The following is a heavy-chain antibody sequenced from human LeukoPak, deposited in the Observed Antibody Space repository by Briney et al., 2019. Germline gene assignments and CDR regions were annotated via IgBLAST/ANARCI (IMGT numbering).Heavy chain of an antibody. Sequence: GGSLRLSCAASGFTVSSNYMSWVRQAPGKGLEWASVIYSGGSTYYADSVKGRFTISRDNSKNTLYLQMNSLRAEDTAVYYCARGISGWIFDYWGQGTLVTVSS. CDR3: ARGISGWIFDY. CDR1: GFTVSSNY. CDR2: IYSGGST. J-gene: IGHJ4*02. V-gene: IGHV3-53*01. D-gene: IGHD6-19*01.